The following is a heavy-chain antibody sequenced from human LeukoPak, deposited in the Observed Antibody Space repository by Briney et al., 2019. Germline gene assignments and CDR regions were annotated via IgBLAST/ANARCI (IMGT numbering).Heavy chain of an antibody. D-gene: IGHD3-22*01. J-gene: IGHJ3*02. V-gene: IGHV3-66*01. CDR1: GFTVSSNY. CDR2: IYSGGST. CDR3: ARARLNYDSSGYYYVDAFDI. Sequence: PGGSLRLSCAASGFTVSSNYMSWVRQAPGKGLEWVSVIYSGGSTYYADSVKGRFTISRDNSKNTLYLQMNSLRAGDTAVYYCARARLNYDSSGYYYVDAFDIWGQGTMVTVSS.